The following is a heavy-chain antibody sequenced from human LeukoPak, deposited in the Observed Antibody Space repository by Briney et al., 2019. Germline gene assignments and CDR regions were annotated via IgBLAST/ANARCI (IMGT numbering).Heavy chain of an antibody. D-gene: IGHD2-21*02. CDR3: ARGHIVVVTAIDY. V-gene: IGHV1-69*04. Sequence: SVKVSCKASGGTFSSYAISWVRQAPGQGLEWMGRIIPILGIANYAQKFQGRVTITADKSTSTAYMELSSLRSEDTAVYYCARGHIVVVTAIDYWGQGTLVTVSS. CDR1: GGTFSSYA. CDR2: IIPILGIA. J-gene: IGHJ4*02.